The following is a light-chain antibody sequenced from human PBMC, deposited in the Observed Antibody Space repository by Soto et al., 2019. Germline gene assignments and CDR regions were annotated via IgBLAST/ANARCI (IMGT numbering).Light chain of an antibody. CDR1: MRDIGAYNL. Sequence: QSVLTQPASVSGSPGQSITISCAGTMRDIGAYNLVSWYQQHPGKAPRLIFYDVRNRPSGIPLRFSASKSGNAASLTITQLHAEDEAHHYCSYFTSKSTLIFRGGTKVTV. CDR3: SYFTSKSTLI. V-gene: IGLV2-14*01. CDR2: DVR. J-gene: IGLJ2*01.